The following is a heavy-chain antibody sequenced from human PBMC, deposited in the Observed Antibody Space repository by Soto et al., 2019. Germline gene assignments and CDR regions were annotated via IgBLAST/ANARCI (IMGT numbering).Heavy chain of an antibody. V-gene: IGHV1-24*01. CDR3: ATDVEPLNYGDYPYYYYGMDV. CDR2: FDPEDGET. CDR1: GYTLTELS. D-gene: IGHD4-17*01. J-gene: IGHJ6*02. Sequence: GASVKVSCKVSGYTLTELSMHWVRQAPGKGLEWMGGFDPEDGETIYAQKFQGRVTMTEDTSTDTAYMELSSLRSEDTAVYYCATDVEPLNYGDYPYYYYGMDVWGQGTTVTVSS.